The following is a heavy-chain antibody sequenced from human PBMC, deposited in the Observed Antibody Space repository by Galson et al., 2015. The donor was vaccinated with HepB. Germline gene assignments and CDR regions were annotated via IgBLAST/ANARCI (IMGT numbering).Heavy chain of an antibody. CDR2: ISGSGGST. CDR1: GFTFSSYA. D-gene: IGHD2-21*02. V-gene: IGHV3-23*01. CDR3: AKLCVTDCYRMTDY. Sequence: SLRLSCAASGFTFSSYAMSWVRQAPGKGLEWVSGISGSGGSTYYADSVKGRFTISRDNSKNTLYLRMSSLRAEDTAIYYCAKLCVTDCYRMTDYWGQGTLVTVSS. J-gene: IGHJ4*02.